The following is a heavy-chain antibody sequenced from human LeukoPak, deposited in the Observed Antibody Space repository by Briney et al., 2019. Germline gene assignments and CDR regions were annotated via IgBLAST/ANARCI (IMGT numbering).Heavy chain of an antibody. J-gene: IGHJ4*02. CDR3: AKDEVVDTAMAYFDY. CDR1: GFTFSSYA. CDR2: ISGSVSNT. D-gene: IGHD5-18*01. V-gene: IGHV3-23*01. Sequence: GGSLRFSCAASGFTFSSYAMSWVRQAPGKGLEWVSAISGSVSNTYYADSVKGRFTISRDNSKSTLYLQMNSLRGEDTAVYYCAKDEVVDTAMAYFDYWGQGTLVTVSS.